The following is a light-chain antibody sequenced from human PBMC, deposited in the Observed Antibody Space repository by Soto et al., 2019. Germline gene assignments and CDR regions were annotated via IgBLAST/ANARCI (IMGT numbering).Light chain of an antibody. Sequence: DIQMTQSPSSLYASVGDRVTITCQASQDISNYLNWYQQKPGKAPKLLIYDASNLETGVPSRFSGSGSGTDFTFTISSLQPEDIATYYCQPYDNLPPITFGQGTRLEIK. CDR2: DAS. J-gene: IGKJ5*01. CDR1: QDISNY. V-gene: IGKV1-33*01. CDR3: QPYDNLPPIT.